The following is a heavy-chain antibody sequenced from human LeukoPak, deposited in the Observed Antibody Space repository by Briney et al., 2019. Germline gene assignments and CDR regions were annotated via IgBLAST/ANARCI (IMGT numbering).Heavy chain of an antibody. J-gene: IGHJ4*02. CDR2: ISNSGSTI. V-gene: IGHV3-11*04. D-gene: IGHD6-13*01. Sequence: TGGSLRLSCAASGLIFSDYYMSWIRQAPGKGLEWVSYISNSGSTIYYADSVKGRFTISRDNSKNTLYLQMNSLRAEDTAVYYCARDTPLAALDYWGQGTLVTVSS. CDR1: GLIFSDYY. CDR3: ARDTPLAALDY.